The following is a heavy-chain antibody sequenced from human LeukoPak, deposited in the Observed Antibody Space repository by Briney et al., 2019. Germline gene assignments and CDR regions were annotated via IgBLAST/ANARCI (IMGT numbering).Heavy chain of an antibody. CDR3: ARTNRYVENFDY. CDR2: IYYSGST. V-gene: IGHV4-39*01. Sequence: SETLSLTCTVSGGSISSSSYYWDWIRQPPGKGREWIGSIYYSGSTYYNPSLKSRVTISVDTSKNQFSLKLSSVTAADTAVYYCARTNRYVENFDYWGQGSLVTVSS. CDR1: GGSISSSSYY. J-gene: IGHJ4*02. D-gene: IGHD5-24*01.